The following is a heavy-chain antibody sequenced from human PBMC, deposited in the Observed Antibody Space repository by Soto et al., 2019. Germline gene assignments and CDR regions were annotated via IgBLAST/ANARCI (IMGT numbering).Heavy chain of an antibody. J-gene: IGHJ4*02. CDR3: ARDVGYCSGGSCDY. D-gene: IGHD2-15*01. V-gene: IGHV1-18*01. Sequence: GASVQVSCKASGYTFTSYGISWVRQAPGQGLEWMGWISAYNGNTSYAQKLQGRVTMTTDTSTSTAYMELRSLRSDDTAVYYCARDVGYCSGGSCDYWGQGTLVTVSS. CDR1: GYTFTSYG. CDR2: ISAYNGNT.